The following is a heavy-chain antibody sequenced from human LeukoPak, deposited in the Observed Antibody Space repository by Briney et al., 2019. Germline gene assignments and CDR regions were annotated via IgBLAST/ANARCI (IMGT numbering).Heavy chain of an antibody. CDR3: ARDSHYYDSSGYL. Sequence: GASVKVSCKASGYTFTSYDINWVRQATGQGLEWMGWISAYNGNTNYAQKLQGRVTMTTDTSTSTAHMELRSLRSDDTAVYYCARDSHYYDSSGYLWGQGTLVTVSS. J-gene: IGHJ5*02. D-gene: IGHD3-22*01. V-gene: IGHV1-18*01. CDR2: ISAYNGNT. CDR1: GYTFTSYD.